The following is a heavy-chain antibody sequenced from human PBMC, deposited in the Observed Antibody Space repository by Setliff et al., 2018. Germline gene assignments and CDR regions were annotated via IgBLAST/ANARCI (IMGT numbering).Heavy chain of an antibody. CDR3: ARSPLVGGCDY. Sequence: GESLKISCKASAYTFSTYFIAWVRQRPGKGLEWMGTIYPRDPDARYSPSFQGRVIISADKSISTAYLQWSSLEASDNAMHYYARSPLVGGCDYWGQGTLVTVSS. V-gene: IGHV5-51*01. CDR2: IYPRDPDA. J-gene: IGHJ4*02. D-gene: IGHD1-26*01. CDR1: AYTFSTYF.